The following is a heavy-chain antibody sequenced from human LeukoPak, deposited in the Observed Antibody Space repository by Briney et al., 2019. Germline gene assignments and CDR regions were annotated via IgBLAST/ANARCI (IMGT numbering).Heavy chain of an antibody. D-gene: IGHD6-19*01. V-gene: IGHV1-8*01. CDR2: MNPNSGNT. CDR1: GYTFTSYD. J-gene: IGHJ4*02. CDR3: ARATNSHSGWYLGG. Sequence: ASVTVSCKASGYTFTSYDINWVRQATGQGLEWMGWMNPNSGNTGYAQKFQGRVTMTRNTSISTAYMELSSLRSEDTAVYYCARATNSHSGWYLGGWGQGTLVTVSS.